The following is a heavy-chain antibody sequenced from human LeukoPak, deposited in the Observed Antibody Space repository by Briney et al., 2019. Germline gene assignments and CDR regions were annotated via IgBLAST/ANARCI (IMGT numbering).Heavy chain of an antibody. V-gene: IGHV1-46*01. CDR1: GYTFTGYY. CDR3: ARAAGDLTPFDY. D-gene: IGHD4-17*01. CDR2: INPSGGST. Sequence: GASVKVSCKASGYTFTGYYMHWVRQAPGQGLEWMGIINPSGGSTSYAQKFQGRVTMTRDTSTSTVYMELSSLRSEDTAVYYCARAAGDLTPFDYWGQGTLVTVSS. J-gene: IGHJ4*02.